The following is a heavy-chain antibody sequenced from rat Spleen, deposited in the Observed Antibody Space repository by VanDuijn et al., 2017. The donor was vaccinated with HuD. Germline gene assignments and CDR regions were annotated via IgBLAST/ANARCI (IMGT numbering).Heavy chain of an antibody. V-gene: IGHV5-20*01. CDR2: INYDGSSI. Sequence: EVQLVESGGGLVQPGRSMKLSCAASDFTFSHYYMAWVRQGPTEGLEWVASINYDGSSIYYRDSVKGRFTVSRDNAKSSLYLQMDSLRSEDSATYYCTRDRILRSTGFDYWGQGVMVTVSS. CDR1: DFTFSHYY. CDR3: TRDRILRSTGFDY. D-gene: IGHD1-6*01. J-gene: IGHJ2*01.